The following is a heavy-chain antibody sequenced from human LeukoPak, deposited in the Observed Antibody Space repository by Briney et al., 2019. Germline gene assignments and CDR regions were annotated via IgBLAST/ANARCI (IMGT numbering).Heavy chain of an antibody. Sequence: PGGSLRLSCAASGFTFSSYAMSWVRQAPGKGLEWVSAISGSGGSTYYADSVKGRFTISRDNSKNTLYLQMNSLTAEDTAVYYCARDALYCSSTSCLIYYFDYWGQGTLVTVSS. CDR2: ISGSGGST. V-gene: IGHV3-23*01. D-gene: IGHD2-2*01. CDR1: GFTFSSYA. J-gene: IGHJ4*02. CDR3: ARDALYCSSTSCLIYYFDY.